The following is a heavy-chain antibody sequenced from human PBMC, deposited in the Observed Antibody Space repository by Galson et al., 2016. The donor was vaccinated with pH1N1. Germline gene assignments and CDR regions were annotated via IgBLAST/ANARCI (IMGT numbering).Heavy chain of an antibody. CDR3: AKDQGAVVSATILGYFSYGLDV. CDR2: VSPRGDIT. CDR1: GFIFNRHG. Sequence: SLRLSCAASGFIFNRHGMNWVRQAPGKGLEWVSGVSPRGDITYYADSVKGRFTIFRDNSRNTVSLQMSSLSAEDTAIYYCAKDQGAVVSATILGYFSYGLDVWGRGTTVTVS. V-gene: IGHV3-23*01. D-gene: IGHD1-26*01. J-gene: IGHJ6*02.